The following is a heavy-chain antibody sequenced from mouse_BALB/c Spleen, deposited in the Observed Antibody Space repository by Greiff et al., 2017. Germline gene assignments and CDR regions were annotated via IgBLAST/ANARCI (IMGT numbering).Heavy chain of an antibody. CDR2: ISDGGSYT. J-gene: IGHJ3*01. D-gene: IGHD1-1*01. CDR1: GFTFSDYY. CDR3: ARDHDYGSAWFAY. Sequence: EVQGVESGGGLVKPGGSLKLSCAASGFTFSDYYMYWVRQTPEKRLEWVATISDGGSYTYYPDSVKGRFTISRDNAKNNLYLQMSSLKSEDTAMYYCARDHDYGSAWFAYWGQGTLVTVSA. V-gene: IGHV5-4*02.